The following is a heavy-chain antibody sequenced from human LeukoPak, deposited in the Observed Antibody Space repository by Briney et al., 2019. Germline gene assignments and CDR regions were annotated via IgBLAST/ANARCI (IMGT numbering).Heavy chain of an antibody. D-gene: IGHD3-22*01. CDR3: ARVESLYYYDSSGYYETPCIDY. CDR2: IYYSGST. V-gene: IGHV4-39*07. CDR1: GGSISSSSYY. J-gene: IGHJ4*02. Sequence: SETLSLTCTVSGGSISSSSYYWGWIRQPPGEGLEWIGSIYYSGSTYYNPSLKSRVTISVDTSKNQFSLKLSSVTAADTAVYYCARVESLYYYDSSGYYETPCIDYWGQGTLVTVSS.